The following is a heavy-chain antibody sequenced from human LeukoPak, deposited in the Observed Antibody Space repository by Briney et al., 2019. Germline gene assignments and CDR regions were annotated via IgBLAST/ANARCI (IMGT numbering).Heavy chain of an antibody. J-gene: IGHJ4*02. D-gene: IGHD5-18*01. CDR1: GFTFSSYA. CDR2: ISGSAGNT. CDR3: AKLEYNYGYNFDY. Sequence: GGSLRLSCAASGFTFSSYAMRWVRQAPGKGLEWVSTISGSAGNTYYADSVKGRFTISRDSSKDTLYLQMSSLRAEDTAVYYCAKLEYNYGYNFDYWGQGTLVTVSS. V-gene: IGHV3-23*01.